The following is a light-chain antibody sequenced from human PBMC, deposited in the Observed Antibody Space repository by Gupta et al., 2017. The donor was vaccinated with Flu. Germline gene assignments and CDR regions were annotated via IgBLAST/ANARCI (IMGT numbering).Light chain of an antibody. V-gene: IGLV2-14*04. CDR1: SRDVGEYNY. Sequence: SRDVGEYNYVSWYQQHQSKAPKIMIYDVSNRRSGVANRFSVSKSGSTASLTISGLQAEYEADYDCSSYTWSSTLVVFGGGTKLTVL. CDR3: SSYTWSSTLVV. J-gene: IGLJ2*01. CDR2: DVS.